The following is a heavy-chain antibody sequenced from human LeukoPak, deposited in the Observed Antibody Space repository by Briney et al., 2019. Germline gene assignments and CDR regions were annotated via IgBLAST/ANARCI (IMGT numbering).Heavy chain of an antibody. Sequence: GGSLRPSCAASGFTFSSYAMSWVRQAPGKGLEWVSAISGSGGSTYYADSVKGRFTISRDNSKNTLYLQMNSLRAEDTAVYYCAVFYYYDSSGSFKEYFQHWGQGTLVTVSS. V-gene: IGHV3-23*01. J-gene: IGHJ1*01. D-gene: IGHD3-22*01. CDR2: ISGSGGST. CDR3: AVFYYYDSSGSFKEYFQH. CDR1: GFTFSSYA.